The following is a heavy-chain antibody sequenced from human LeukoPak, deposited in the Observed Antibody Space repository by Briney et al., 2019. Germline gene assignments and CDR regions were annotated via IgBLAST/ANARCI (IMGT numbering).Heavy chain of an antibody. V-gene: IGHV4-39*01. CDR1: GGSISSYY. CDR3: ARRSRYNWNGHFDY. Sequence: PSETLSLTCTVSGGSISSYYWGWIRQPPGKGLEWIGSIYYSGSTYYNPSLKSRVTISVDTSKNQFSLKLSSVTAADTAVYYCARRSRYNWNGHFDYWGQGTLVTVSS. J-gene: IGHJ4*02. D-gene: IGHD1-20*01. CDR2: IYYSGST.